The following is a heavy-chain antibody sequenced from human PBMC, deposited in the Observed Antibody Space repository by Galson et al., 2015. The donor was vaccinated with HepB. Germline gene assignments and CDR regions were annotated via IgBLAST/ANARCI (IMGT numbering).Heavy chain of an antibody. CDR2: INGYNGNT. D-gene: IGHD6-13*01. CDR3: ARVGAATIYYYAMDV. V-gene: IGHV1-18*01. Sequence: SVKVSCKASGYTFTSYGISWVRQAPGQGLEWMGWINGYNGNTNSAQKLQGRVTMTTDSSTSTAYMELRSLRSDDTAVYYCARVGAATIYYYAMDVWGQGTTVTVSS. J-gene: IGHJ6*02. CDR1: GYTFTSYG.